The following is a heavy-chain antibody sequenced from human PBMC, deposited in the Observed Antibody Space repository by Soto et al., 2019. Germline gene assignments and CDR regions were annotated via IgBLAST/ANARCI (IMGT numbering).Heavy chain of an antibody. CDR3: ARNTVTTDAFDI. Sequence: ASVKVACKASGYTFTGYYVRWVRQAPGQGLEWMGWINPNSGGTNYAQKFQGWVTMTRDTSISTAYMELSRLRSDDTAVYYCARNTVTTDAFDIWGQGTMVTVSS. CDR1: GYTFTGYY. J-gene: IGHJ3*02. D-gene: IGHD4-17*01. CDR2: INPNSGGT. V-gene: IGHV1-2*04.